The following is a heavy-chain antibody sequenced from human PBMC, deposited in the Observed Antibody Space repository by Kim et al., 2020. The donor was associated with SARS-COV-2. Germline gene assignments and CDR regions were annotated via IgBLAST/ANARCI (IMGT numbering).Heavy chain of an antibody. Sequence: YEQRIQGRVTMTRDTSTSTVYLELSSLRYADTAMYYCAREPARLLYFDSWGQGTLVTVSS. V-gene: IGHV1-46*01. CDR3: AREPARLLYFDS. D-gene: IGHD2-21*01. J-gene: IGHJ4*02.